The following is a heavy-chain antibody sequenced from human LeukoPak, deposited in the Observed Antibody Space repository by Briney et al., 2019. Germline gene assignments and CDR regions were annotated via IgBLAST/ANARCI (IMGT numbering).Heavy chain of an antibody. CDR3: ARGGSGSPNYYMDV. V-gene: IGHV1-3*03. J-gene: IGHJ6*03. CDR2: IDAGNGNT. D-gene: IGHD3-10*01. CDR1: GYTFTGYY. Sequence: RASVKVSCKASGYTFTGYYMHWVRQAPGQRLEWMGWIDAGNGNTKYSQEFQGRVTITGDTSASTAYMELSSLRSEDMAVYYCARGGSGSPNYYMDVWGKGTTVTVSS.